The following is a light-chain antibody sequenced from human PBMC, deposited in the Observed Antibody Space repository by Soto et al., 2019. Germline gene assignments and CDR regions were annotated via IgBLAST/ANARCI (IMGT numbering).Light chain of an antibody. CDR2: GAS. Sequence: EIVLTQSPGTLSLSPGDRATLSCRASQSVSSNYLAWYQQKPGQAPRLLIYGASSRATGIPDRFSGSGSGTDFTHTISRLEPEDFAVDYCQQYDTSPPLTFGGGTKVEIK. CDR1: QSVSSNY. J-gene: IGKJ4*01. CDR3: QQYDTSPPLT. V-gene: IGKV3-20*01.